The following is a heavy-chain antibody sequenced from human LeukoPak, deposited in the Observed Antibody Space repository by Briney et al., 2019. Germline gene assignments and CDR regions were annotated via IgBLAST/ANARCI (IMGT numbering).Heavy chain of an antibody. Sequence: PGGSLRLSCAASGFTFSSYWMSWVRQAPGKGLEWVANIKQDGSEKYYVDSVKGRFIISRDNAKNSLYLQMNSLRAEDTAVYYCAGGRYYYYYYGMDVWGQGTTVTVSS. V-gene: IGHV3-7*03. J-gene: IGHJ6*02. CDR3: AGGRYYYYYYGMDV. CDR1: GFTFSSYW. CDR2: IKQDGSEK.